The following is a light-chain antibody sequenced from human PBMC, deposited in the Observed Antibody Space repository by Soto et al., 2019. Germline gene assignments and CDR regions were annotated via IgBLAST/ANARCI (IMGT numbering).Light chain of an antibody. V-gene: IGLV1-47*01. J-gene: IGLJ3*02. CDR2: RND. CDR3: AAWDDSLSGVV. Sequence: QSVLTQPPSASGTPGQRVTISCSGSISNLGSNFVFWYQQLPGAAPKLLISRNDQRPSGVPDRFSGSKSGTSASLAISGLRSEDEADYHCAAWDDSLSGVVFGGGIKLTVL. CDR1: ISNLGSNF.